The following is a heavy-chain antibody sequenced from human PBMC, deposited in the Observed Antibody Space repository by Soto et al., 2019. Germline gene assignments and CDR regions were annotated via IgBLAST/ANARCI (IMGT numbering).Heavy chain of an antibody. D-gene: IGHD3-9*01. CDR1: GFTFSSYS. CDR3: ARVTEYDILTGYPHPPYFDY. V-gene: IGHV3-21*01. CDR2: ISSSSSYI. Sequence: GGSLRLSCAASGFTFSSYSMNWVRQAPGKGLEWVSSISSSSSYIYYADSVKGRFTISRDNAKNSLYLQMNSLRAEDTAVYYCARVTEYDILTGYPHPPYFDYWGQGTLVTVSS. J-gene: IGHJ4*02.